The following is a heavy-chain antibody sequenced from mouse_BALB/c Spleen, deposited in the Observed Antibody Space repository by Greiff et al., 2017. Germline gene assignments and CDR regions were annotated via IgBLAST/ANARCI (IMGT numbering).Heavy chain of an antibody. CDR1: GYAFSSYW. J-gene: IGHJ2*01. CDR3: ARGLGQGDYFDY. Sequence: QVQLQQSGAELVRPGSSVKISCKASGYAFSSYWMNWVKQRPGQGLEWIGQIYPGDGDTNYNGKFKGKATLTADKSSSTAYMQLSSLTSEDSAVYFCARGLGQGDYFDYWGQGTTLTVSS. V-gene: IGHV1-80*01. CDR2: IYPGDGDT. D-gene: IGHD3-3*01.